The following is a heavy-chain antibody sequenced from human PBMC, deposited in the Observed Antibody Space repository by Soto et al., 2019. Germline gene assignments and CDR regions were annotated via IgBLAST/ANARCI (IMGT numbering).Heavy chain of an antibody. Sequence: QVQLVQSGAEVKNPGVSVKLSCKASGYIFTNYYIHWVRQAPGQGLEWMAIINPNGGSTNYAQEFQGRVTLARDTFTNTVYMELSSLRSEDTAIYYCARDLTSGDYWGQGTLVTVSS. CDR3: ARDLTSGDY. J-gene: IGHJ4*02. CDR2: INPNGGST. D-gene: IGHD7-27*01. CDR1: GYIFTNYY. V-gene: IGHV1-46*01.